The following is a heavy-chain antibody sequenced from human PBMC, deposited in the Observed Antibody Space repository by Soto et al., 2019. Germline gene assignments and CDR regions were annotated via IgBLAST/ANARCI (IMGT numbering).Heavy chain of an antibody. CDR2: INHSGST. D-gene: IGHD2-21*01. V-gene: IGHV4-34*01. CDR1: GGSFSGYY. CDR3: ASRSGGMIDDY. Sequence: SETPSLTCAVYGGSFSGYYWSWIRQPPGKGLEWIGEINHSGSTNYNPSLKSRVTISVDTSKNQFSLKLSSVTAADTAVYYCASRSGGMIDDYWGQGTLVTVSS. J-gene: IGHJ4*02.